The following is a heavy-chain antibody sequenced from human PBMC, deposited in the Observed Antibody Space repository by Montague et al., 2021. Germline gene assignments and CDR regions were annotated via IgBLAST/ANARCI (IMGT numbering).Heavy chain of an antibody. D-gene: IGHD3/OR15-3a*01. J-gene: IGHJ3*02. CDR1: GGSISRRPYY. V-gene: IGHV4-39*01. CDR2: ISYNGSP. CDR3: ARLTFAIGDTPEVFDI. Sequence: SETVSLTCSVSGGSISRRPYYWAWIRQPPGKGLEWIATISYNGSPYSDSALKSRVTISVDTSKNQLSLRLTSVTATDTAVYYCARLTFAIGDTPEVFDIWGQGTTVTISS.